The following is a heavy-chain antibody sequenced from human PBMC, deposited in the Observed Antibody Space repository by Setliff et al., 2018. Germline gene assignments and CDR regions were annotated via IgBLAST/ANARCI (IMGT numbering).Heavy chain of an antibody. CDR2: IYYSGST. CDR3: ARSRGYSYGFFDY. Sequence: PSETLSLTCTVSGGSISSHYWSWIRQPPGKGLEWIGSIYYSGSTNYNPSLKSRVTISVDTSKNQFSLKLSSVTAADTAAYYCARSRGYSYGFFDYWGQGTLVTVSS. J-gene: IGHJ4*02. D-gene: IGHD5-18*01. V-gene: IGHV4-59*11. CDR1: GGSISSHY.